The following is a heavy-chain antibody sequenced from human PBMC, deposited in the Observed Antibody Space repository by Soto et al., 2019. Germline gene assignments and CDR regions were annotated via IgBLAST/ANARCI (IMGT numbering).Heavy chain of an antibody. Sequence: QITLKESGPPLVKPTQTLTLTCTFSGFSLSTSGVGVGWIRQPPGKALEWLALIYWNDDKRYSPSLKSRLTITKDTSKNQVVLTMTNMDPVDTATYYCAHRTYYYDSSGYYSYWGQGTLVTVSS. CDR3: AHRTYYYDSSGYYSY. D-gene: IGHD3-22*01. CDR2: IYWNDDK. J-gene: IGHJ4*02. V-gene: IGHV2-5*01. CDR1: GFSLSTSGVG.